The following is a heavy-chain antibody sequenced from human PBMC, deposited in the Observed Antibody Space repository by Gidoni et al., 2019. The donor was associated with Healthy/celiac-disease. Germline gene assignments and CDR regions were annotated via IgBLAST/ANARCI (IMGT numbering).Heavy chain of an antibody. CDR3: ARDFSGEWFDP. CDR2: IYYSGST. Sequence: QVQLQESGPGLVKPSETLSLTCTVSGGSISSYYWSWIRQPPGKGLEWIGYIYYSGSTNYNPSLKSRVTISVDTSKNQFSLKLSSVTAADTAVYYCARDFSGEWFDPWGQGTLVTVSS. D-gene: IGHD3-10*01. J-gene: IGHJ5*02. CDR1: GGSISSYY. V-gene: IGHV4-59*01.